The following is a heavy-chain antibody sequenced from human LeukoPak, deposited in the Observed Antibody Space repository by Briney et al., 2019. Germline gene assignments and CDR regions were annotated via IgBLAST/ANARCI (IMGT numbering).Heavy chain of an antibody. J-gene: IGHJ4*02. CDR1: GFTFSSYA. CDR2: ISGNGGST. D-gene: IGHD5-18*01. CDR3: AKDLRPGYSYGQYFDY. V-gene: IGHV3-23*01. Sequence: GGSLRLSCAASGFTFSSYAMSWVRQAPGKGLVWVLVISGNGGSTYYADSVKGRLTISRDNSKNTLYLQMNSLRAEDTAVYYCAKDLRPGYSYGQYFDYWGQGILVTVSS.